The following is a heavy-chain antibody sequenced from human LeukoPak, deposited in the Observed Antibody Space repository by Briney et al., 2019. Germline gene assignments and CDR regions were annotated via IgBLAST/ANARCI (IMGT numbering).Heavy chain of an antibody. CDR2: ISGSGGST. D-gene: IGHD3-22*01. J-gene: IGHJ4*02. Sequence: PGRSLRLSCAASGFTFSSYGMHWVRQAPGKGLEWVSAISGSGGSTYYADSVKGRFTISRDNSKNTLYLQMNSLRAEDTAVYYCAEEYYDSSGYGYYWGQGTLVTVSS. CDR1: GFTFSSYG. CDR3: AEEYYDSSGYGYY. V-gene: IGHV3-23*01.